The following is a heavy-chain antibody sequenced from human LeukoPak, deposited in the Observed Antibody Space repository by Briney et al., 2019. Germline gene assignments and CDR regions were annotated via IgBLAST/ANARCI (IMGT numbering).Heavy chain of an antibody. CDR2: ISSSSSYT. CDR3: ASWLSGGIDY. D-gene: IGHD2-15*01. V-gene: IGHV3-11*03. J-gene: IGHJ4*02. CDR1: GFTFSDYY. Sequence: GGSLRLACAASGFTFSDYYMSWIRQAPGKGLEWVSYISSSSSYTNYANSVKGRFTISRDNAKNSLYLQVNSLRAEDTAVYYCASWLSGGIDYWGQGTLVTVSS.